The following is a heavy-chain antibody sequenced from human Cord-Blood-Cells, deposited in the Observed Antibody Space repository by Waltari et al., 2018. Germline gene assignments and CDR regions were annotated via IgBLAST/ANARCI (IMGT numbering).Heavy chain of an antibody. V-gene: IGHV4-34*01. D-gene: IGHD2-2*01. CDR2: INHSGST. J-gene: IGHJ4*02. Sequence: VYGGSFSGYYWSWICQPPGKGLEWIGEINHSGSTNYNPSLKSRVTISVDTSKNQFSLKLSSVTAADTAVYYCARGGIVVVPAAIYTFDYWGQGTLVTVSS. CDR1: GGSFSGYY. CDR3: ARGGIVVVPAAIYTFDY.